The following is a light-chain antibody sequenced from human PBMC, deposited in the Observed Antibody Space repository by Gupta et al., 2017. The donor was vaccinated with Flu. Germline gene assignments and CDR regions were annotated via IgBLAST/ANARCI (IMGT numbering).Light chain of an antibody. CDR2: EVS. CDR1: SSDVGSYNL. CDR3: CSYAGSSTYV. J-gene: IGLJ1*01. Sequence: QSALTHPASVSGSPGQSITISCTGTSSDVGSYNLVSWYQQPPGKAPKLMIYEVSKRPSGVSNRFSGSKSGNTASLTISGLQAEDEADYYCCSYAGSSTYVFGTGTKVTVL. V-gene: IGLV2-23*02.